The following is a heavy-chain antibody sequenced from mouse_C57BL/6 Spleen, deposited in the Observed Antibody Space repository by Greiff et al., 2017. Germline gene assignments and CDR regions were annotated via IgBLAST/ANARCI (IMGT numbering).Heavy chain of an antibody. CDR2: IYPGSGNT. V-gene: IGHV1-66*01. Sequence: QVQLQQSGPELVKPGASVKISCKASGYSFTSYYIHWVKQRPGQGLAWIGWIYPGSGNTKYNEKFKGKATLTADTSSSTAYMQLSSLTSEDSAVYYCAREGYDYPAMDYWGQGTSVTVSS. D-gene: IGHD2-10*02. CDR3: AREGYDYPAMDY. J-gene: IGHJ4*01. CDR1: GYSFTSYY.